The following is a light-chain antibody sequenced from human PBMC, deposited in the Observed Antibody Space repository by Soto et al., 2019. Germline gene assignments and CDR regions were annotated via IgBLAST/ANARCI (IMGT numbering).Light chain of an antibody. V-gene: IGKV4-1*01. CDR3: QQYHSTPLYT. CDR2: WAS. CDR1: QTVLHNSNTKNY. Sequence: DIVMTQSPDSLAVSLGETATINCKSSQTVLHNSNTKNYLAWYQEKPGQPPKLLIYWASTRESGVPDRFSGSGSGTDFTLTISSLQAEDVAVYYCQQYHSTPLYTFGQGTKLEIK. J-gene: IGKJ2*01.